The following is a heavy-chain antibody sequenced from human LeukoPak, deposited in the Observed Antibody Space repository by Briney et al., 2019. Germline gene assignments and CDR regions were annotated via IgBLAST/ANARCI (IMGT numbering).Heavy chain of an antibody. J-gene: IGHJ4*02. CDR3: AKGPLIEVAGTTWDY. CDR2: ISGSGVST. Sequence: GGSLGLSCAASEFTFSSYAMSWVRQAPGKRLEWVSAISGSGVSTYYADSVKGRFTISRDNSDNTLYLHMSSLRAEDTAVYYCAKGPLIEVAGTTWDYWGQGTLVTVSS. D-gene: IGHD6-19*01. CDR1: EFTFSSYA. V-gene: IGHV3-23*01.